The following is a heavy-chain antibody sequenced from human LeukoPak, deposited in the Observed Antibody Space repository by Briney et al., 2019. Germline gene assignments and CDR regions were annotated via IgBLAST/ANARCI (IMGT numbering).Heavy chain of an antibody. CDR2: VYYGRSP. D-gene: IGHD6-25*01. J-gene: IGHJ4*02. Sequence: SETLSLTCTVSGDSISRSTYYWAWIRQPPGKGLEWIGRVYYGRSPYFNPSLESRATISVDTSKNHFSLRMSSVTAADTAVYYCARSSGTGTFSYWGQGTLVTVSS. CDR3: ARSSGTGTFSY. V-gene: IGHV4-39*02. CDR1: GDSISRSTYY.